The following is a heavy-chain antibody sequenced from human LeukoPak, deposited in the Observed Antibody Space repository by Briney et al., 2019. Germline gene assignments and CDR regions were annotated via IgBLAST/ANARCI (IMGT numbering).Heavy chain of an antibody. CDR2: ISTHNGDT. CDR1: GYTFTSYG. V-gene: IGHV1-18*01. CDR3: ARSHSSSWYVFEY. J-gene: IGHJ4*02. D-gene: IGHD6-13*01. Sequence: GASVKVSCKTSGYTFTSYGISWVRQAPGQGLEWMGWISTHNGDTKYAQKFQGRVTMTTDTTTSTVSVELRSLRVDDTAVYYCARSHSSSWYVFEYWGQGTLATVSP.